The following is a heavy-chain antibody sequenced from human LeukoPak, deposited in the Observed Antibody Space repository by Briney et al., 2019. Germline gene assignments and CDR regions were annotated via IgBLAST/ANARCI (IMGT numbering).Heavy chain of an antibody. V-gene: IGHV3-23*01. Sequence: GGSLRLSCAASGFTFSSYWMSWVRQAPGKGLEWVSATSSSDAGTYHADSVRGRFTISRDNSKNTLYLQMNSLRVEDAAVYYCARAPVTSCRGAYCYPFDYWGQGTLVTVSS. CDR3: ARAPVTSCRGAYCYPFDY. CDR2: TSSSDAGT. D-gene: IGHD2-21*01. J-gene: IGHJ4*02. CDR1: GFTFSSYW.